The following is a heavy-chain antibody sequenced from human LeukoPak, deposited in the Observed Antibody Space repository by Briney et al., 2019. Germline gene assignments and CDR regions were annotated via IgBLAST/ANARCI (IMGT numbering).Heavy chain of an antibody. D-gene: IGHD1-1*01. Sequence: GGSLRLSGTASGFTFSGSAMHWVRQASGKGLEWVGRIRTKANNYATVYAASVKGRFTISRDDSKNTAYLQMNSLKTEDTAVYYCTSGLSVRRSNNTPVDYWGQGTLVTVSS. CDR2: IRTKANNYAT. CDR3: TSGLSVRRSNNTPVDY. J-gene: IGHJ4*02. V-gene: IGHV3-73*01. CDR1: GFTFSGSA.